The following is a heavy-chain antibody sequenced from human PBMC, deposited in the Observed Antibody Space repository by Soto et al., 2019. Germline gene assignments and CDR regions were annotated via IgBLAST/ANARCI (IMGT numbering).Heavy chain of an antibody. CDR1: GFAFDDYV. CDR3: AKGGSAALIAPSGRDNWFDP. J-gene: IGHJ5*02. Sequence: EVQLVESGGGLVQPGRSLRLSCAASGFAFDDYVMHWVRQPPGRGLEWVSGITWNGGTIRYVDSVKGRFTISRDNAENSLYLQMNGLRPEDTAVYYCAKGGSAALIAPSGRDNWFDPWGQGTQVTVSS. CDR2: ITWNGGTI. D-gene: IGHD6-13*01. V-gene: IGHV3-9*01.